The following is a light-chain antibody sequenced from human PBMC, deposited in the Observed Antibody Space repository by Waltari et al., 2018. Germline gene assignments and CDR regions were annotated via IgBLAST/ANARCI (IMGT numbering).Light chain of an antibody. CDR3: CSFAAGSILV. J-gene: IGLJ3*02. CDR1: SSDVGTYNL. Sequence: QSALTPPASVSGSPGQSITISCTGTSSDVGTYNLVSWYQHHPDKAPKLIIYEGNKRPSGVSNRFSGSKSGNTASLTISGLQAEDEADYYCCSFAAGSILVFGGGTKLTVL. V-gene: IGLV2-23*01. CDR2: EGN.